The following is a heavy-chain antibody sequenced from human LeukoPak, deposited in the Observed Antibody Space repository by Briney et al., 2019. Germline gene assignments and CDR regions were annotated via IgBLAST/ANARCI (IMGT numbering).Heavy chain of an antibody. Sequence: PSETLSLTCTVSGGSISSGGYYWSWIRQHPGKGLEWIGYIYYSGSTYYNPSLKSRVTISVDTSKNQFPLKLSSVTAADTAVYYCARDCSSTSCYNGMDVRGQGTTVTVSS. D-gene: IGHD2-2*02. V-gene: IGHV4-31*03. CDR1: GGSISSGGYY. CDR3: ARDCSSTSCYNGMDV. CDR2: IYYSGST. J-gene: IGHJ6*02.